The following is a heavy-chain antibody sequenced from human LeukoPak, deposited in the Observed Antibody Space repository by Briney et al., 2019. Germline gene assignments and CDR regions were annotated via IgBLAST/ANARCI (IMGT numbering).Heavy chain of an antibody. D-gene: IGHD3-22*01. CDR1: GYTFTSYY. Sequence: GASVKVSCTTSGYTFTSYYVSWVRQAPGQGLEWMGWINGYNAKTKYVQKFQGRTTMTIDTSTTTAYMELRSLTSDDTAVYYCARVRDYYASSDYSDYWGQGTLVTVSS. V-gene: IGHV1-18*04. CDR2: INGYNAKT. CDR3: ARVRDYYASSDYSDY. J-gene: IGHJ4*02.